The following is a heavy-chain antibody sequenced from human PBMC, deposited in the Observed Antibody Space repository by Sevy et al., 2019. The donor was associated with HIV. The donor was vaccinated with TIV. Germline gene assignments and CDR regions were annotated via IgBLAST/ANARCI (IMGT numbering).Heavy chain of an antibody. CDR2: TYYRSKWYN. CDR1: GDSVSTSSVT. CDR3: ARVTGVSVWGSYRDTFDM. J-gene: IGHJ3*02. D-gene: IGHD3-16*02. V-gene: IGHV6-1*01. Sequence: SQTLSLTCAISGDSVSTSSVTWNWIRQSPSRGLEWLGRTYYRSKWYNDFAESVESRISINPDTSKNQFSLQLNSATPDDTAGDYCARVTGVSVWGSYRDTFDMWGQGTMVTVSS.